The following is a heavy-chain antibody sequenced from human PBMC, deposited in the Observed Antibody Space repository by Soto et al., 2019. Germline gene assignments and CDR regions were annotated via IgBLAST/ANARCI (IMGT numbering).Heavy chain of an antibody. Sequence: EVQLVESGGGLVQPGGSLKLSCAASGFTFSGSAMHWVRQASGKGLEWVVRIRSKANSYATAYAASVKGRFTISRDDSKNTAYLQMNSLKTEDTAVYYCTSLHYYDSSGYYPTPDYWGQGTLVTVSS. D-gene: IGHD3-22*01. CDR1: GFTFSGSA. CDR2: IRSKANSYAT. CDR3: TSLHYYDSSGYYPTPDY. J-gene: IGHJ4*02. V-gene: IGHV3-73*01.